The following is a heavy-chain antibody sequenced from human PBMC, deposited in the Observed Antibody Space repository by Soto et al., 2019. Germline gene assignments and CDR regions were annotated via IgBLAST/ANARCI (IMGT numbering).Heavy chain of an antibody. CDR2: ISTSGGNR. V-gene: IGHV3-23*01. Sequence: EVRLLESGGGLVQPGGSLRLSCAASGFTYTNYAMTWVRQTQGKGLEWVSTISTSGGNRYYADSVKGRFTISRDNSENTVYLQMNSLRVDDTALYYCAKERAARGIDYWGPGTLVTVSS. CDR1: GFTYTNYA. D-gene: IGHD5-18*01. CDR3: AKERAARGIDY. J-gene: IGHJ4*02.